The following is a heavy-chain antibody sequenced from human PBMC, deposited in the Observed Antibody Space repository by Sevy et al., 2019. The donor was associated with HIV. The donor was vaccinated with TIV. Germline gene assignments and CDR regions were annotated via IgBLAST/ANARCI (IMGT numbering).Heavy chain of an antibody. V-gene: IGHV3-11*01. CDR2: ISASGSVV. CDR3: TRSPGYTTGWETHSYHRCDA. Sequence: GGSLRLSCAASGFTFSEYYMSWVRLAPGRGLEWLSHISASGSVVYYADSVKGRFTISRDNTKNLLYLQMNSLSPDDTAVYYCTRSPGYTTGWETHSYHRCDAWGQGTQVTVSS. J-gene: IGHJ5*02. D-gene: IGHD2-2*02. CDR1: GFTFSEYY.